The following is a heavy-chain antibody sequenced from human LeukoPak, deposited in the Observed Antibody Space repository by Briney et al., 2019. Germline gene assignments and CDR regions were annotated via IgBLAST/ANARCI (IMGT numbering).Heavy chain of an antibody. J-gene: IGHJ4*02. CDR1: GGSISSYY. CDR3: ARHGYYDTTNEFDY. V-gene: IGHV4-59*08. Sequence: PSETLSLTCTVSGGSISSYYWSWIRQPPGKGLEWIGYIYYSGSTNYNPSLKSRVTISVDTSKNQFSLKLSSVTAADTAVYYYARHGYYDTTNEFDYWGQGTLVTVSS. CDR2: IYYSGST. D-gene: IGHD3-9*01.